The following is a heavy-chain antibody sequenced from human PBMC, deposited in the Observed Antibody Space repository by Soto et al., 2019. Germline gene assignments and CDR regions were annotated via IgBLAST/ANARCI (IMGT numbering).Heavy chain of an antibody. CDR3: AREMEGWNYARSHYYYYGMDV. J-gene: IGHJ6*02. CDR2: TYYRSKWYN. Sequence: PSQTLSLTCAISGDSVSSNSAAWNWIRQSPSRGLEWLGRTYYRSKWYNDYAVSVKSRITINPDTSKNQFSLQLNSVTPEDTAVYYCAREMEGWNYARSHYYYYGMDVRGQGTTVPVSS. CDR1: GDSVSSNSAA. D-gene: IGHD1-7*01. V-gene: IGHV6-1*01.